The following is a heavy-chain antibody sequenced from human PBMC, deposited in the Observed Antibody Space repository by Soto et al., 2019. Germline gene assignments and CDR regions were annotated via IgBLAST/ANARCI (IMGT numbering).Heavy chain of an antibody. D-gene: IGHD2-21*01. CDR3: VREAHIGYGHAIDH. J-gene: IGHJ4*02. CDR1: GFTIPGSP. V-gene: IGHV1-58*01. CDR2: IGVGSGNR. Sequence: LGRGSFTASGFTIPGSPLELVRKNREQRLEWIGWIGVGSGNRHYAQKFQERVTITRDMSTNTAYMELSSLRSEDTAVYYCVREAHIGYGHAIDHWGPRPLVTVSS.